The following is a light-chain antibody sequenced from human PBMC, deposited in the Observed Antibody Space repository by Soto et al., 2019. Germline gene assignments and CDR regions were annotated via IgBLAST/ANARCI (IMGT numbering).Light chain of an antibody. CDR1: SNDIGAYKY. Sequence: QSVLTQPASVSGSPGQSITISCTGSSNDIGAYKYVSWYQQYPGKAPKLIIFEVSNRPSGVSNRFSGSKSGNTASLTIAGLQAEDEADYYCSSYTSSSTLFGTGTKVTVL. V-gene: IGLV2-14*01. CDR2: EVS. CDR3: SSYTSSSTL. J-gene: IGLJ1*01.